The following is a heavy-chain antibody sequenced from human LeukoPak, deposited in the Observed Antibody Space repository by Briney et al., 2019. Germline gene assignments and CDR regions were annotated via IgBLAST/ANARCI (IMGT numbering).Heavy chain of an antibody. CDR1: GYTFTSYY. D-gene: IGHD3-3*01. Sequence: ASVKVSCKASGYTFTSYYMHWVRQAPGKGLEWMGIINPSGGSTSYAQKFQGRVTMTRDTSTSTVYMELSSLRSEDTAVYYCARVAGITIFGVAYFDYWGQGTLVTVSS. CDR2: INPSGGST. CDR3: ARVAGITIFGVAYFDY. J-gene: IGHJ4*02. V-gene: IGHV1-46*01.